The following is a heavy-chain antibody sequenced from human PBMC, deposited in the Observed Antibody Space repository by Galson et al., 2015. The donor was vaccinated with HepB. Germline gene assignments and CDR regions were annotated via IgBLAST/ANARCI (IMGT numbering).Heavy chain of an antibody. D-gene: IGHD3-10*01. J-gene: IGHJ4*02. CDR1: VFTFSNYW. V-gene: IGHV3-7*03. CDR3: VRALGTYSDY. Sequence: SLRLSCAASVFTFSNYWMNWVPQAPGKGLEWVANIKQGGSEIRYVDSVKGRFIISRDNAKNSVYLQMNSLRAEDTAVYWCVRALGTYSDYWGLGTLATVSS. CDR2: IKQGGSEI.